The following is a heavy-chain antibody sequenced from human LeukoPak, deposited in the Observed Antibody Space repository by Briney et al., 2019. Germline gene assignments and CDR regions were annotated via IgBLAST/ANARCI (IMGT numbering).Heavy chain of an antibody. CDR3: AREFHTYYYDSSGYYFDY. V-gene: IGHV1-18*01. D-gene: IGHD3-22*01. Sequence: ASVKVSCKASGYTFTSYGISWVRQAPGQGLEWMGWISAYNGNTNYAQKLQGRVTMTTDTSTSTAYMELRSLRSDDTAVYYCAREFHTYYYDSSGYYFDYWGQGTLVTVSS. CDR1: GYTFTSYG. CDR2: ISAYNGNT. J-gene: IGHJ4*02.